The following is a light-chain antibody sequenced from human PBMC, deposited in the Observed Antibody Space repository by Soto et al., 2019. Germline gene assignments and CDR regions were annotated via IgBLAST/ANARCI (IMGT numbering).Light chain of an antibody. CDR2: TAT. Sequence: DIQMTQSPFSLSASVGDRVTISCRTSQNVNIYLNWYQQKPGKAPKLLVYTATTLQSGVPSRFSGSGSGTEFTLTISRLQPEDFASYYWHESYTPSFPFRPGTKVDI. CDR1: QNVNIY. CDR3: HESYTPSFP. J-gene: IGKJ3*01. V-gene: IGKV1-39*01.